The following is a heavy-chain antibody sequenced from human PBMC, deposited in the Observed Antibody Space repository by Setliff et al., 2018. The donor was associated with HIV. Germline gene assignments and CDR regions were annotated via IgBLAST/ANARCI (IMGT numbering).Heavy chain of an antibody. Sequence: GGSLRLSCAASEFTFSRYSMSWVRQAPGKGPELVSSLSSTGRYIYYADALGCRFTISRDNARNSLFLHIIDLGAEDTATYYCVRDAYGNSYFDYWGQGALVTVSS. CDR1: EFTFSRYS. CDR3: VRDAYGNSYFDY. V-gene: IGHV3-21*01. CDR2: LSSTGRYI. J-gene: IGHJ4*02. D-gene: IGHD4-17*01.